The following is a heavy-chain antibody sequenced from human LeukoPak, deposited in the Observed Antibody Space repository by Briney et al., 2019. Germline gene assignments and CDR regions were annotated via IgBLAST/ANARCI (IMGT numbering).Heavy chain of an antibody. D-gene: IGHD1-1*01. CDR3: VRDLQFGTTGRGWFDP. CDR2: IIPIFGTA. J-gene: IGHJ5*02. Sequence: SVKVSCTASGGTFSSYAISWVRQAPGQGLEWMGGIIPIFGTANYAQKFQGRVTITADESTSTAYMELSSLRSEDTAVYYCVRDLQFGTTGRGWFDPWGQGTLVTVS. CDR1: GGTFSSYA. V-gene: IGHV1-69*13.